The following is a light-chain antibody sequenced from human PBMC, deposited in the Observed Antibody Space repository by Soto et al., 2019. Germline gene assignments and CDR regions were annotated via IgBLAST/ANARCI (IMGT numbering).Light chain of an antibody. J-gene: IGLJ1*01. Sequence: QSALTQPASVSGSPGQSITISCTGTSRDVGGYNYVSWYQQHPGKAPILMIYDVSNRPSGVSNCFSGSKSGNTASLTISALQAEDEADYYCSSYTSSNALVFGTGTKLTVL. CDR3: SSYTSSNALV. V-gene: IGLV2-14*01. CDR1: SRDVGGYNY. CDR2: DVS.